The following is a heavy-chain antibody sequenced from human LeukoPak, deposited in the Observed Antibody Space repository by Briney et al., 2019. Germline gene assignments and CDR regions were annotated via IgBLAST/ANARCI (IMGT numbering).Heavy chain of an antibody. CDR2: INHSGST. J-gene: IGHJ4*02. V-gene: IGHV4-34*01. CDR1: GGSFSGYY. D-gene: IGHD6-6*01. CDR3: ARAGGLSIAARVEYFDY. Sequence: SETLSLTCAVYGGSFSGYYWSWIRQPPGKGLEWIGEINHSGSTNYNPSLKSRVTISVDTSKNQFSLKLSSVTAADTAVYYCARAGGLSIAARVEYFDYWGQGTLVTVSS.